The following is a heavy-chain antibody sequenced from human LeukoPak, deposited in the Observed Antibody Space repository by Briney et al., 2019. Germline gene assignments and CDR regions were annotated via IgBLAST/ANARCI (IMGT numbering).Heavy chain of an antibody. CDR3: ARKYYYDSSGYKRYYYYYYMDV. D-gene: IGHD3-22*01. Sequence: PGGSLRLSCAASGFTFSSYEMNWVRQVPGKGLEWVSYISSSGSTIYYADSVKGRFTISRDNAKNSLYLQMNSLRAEDTAVYYCARKYYYDSSGYKRYYYYYYMDVWGKGTTVIVSS. V-gene: IGHV3-48*03. J-gene: IGHJ6*03. CDR2: ISSSGSTI. CDR1: GFTFSSYE.